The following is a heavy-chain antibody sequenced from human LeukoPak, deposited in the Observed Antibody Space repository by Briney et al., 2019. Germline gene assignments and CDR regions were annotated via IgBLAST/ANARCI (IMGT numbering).Heavy chain of an antibody. CDR2: INAGNGNT. CDR1: GYTFTSYA. D-gene: IGHD1-26*01. V-gene: IGHV1-3*01. Sequence: ASVKVSCKASGYTFTSYAMHWVRQAPGQRLEWMGWINAGNGNTKYSQKFQGRVTITRDTSASTAYMELSSLKASDTAMYYCARHITGWGYSGSYGVSDYWGQGTLVTVSS. CDR3: ARHITGWGYSGSYGVSDY. J-gene: IGHJ4*02.